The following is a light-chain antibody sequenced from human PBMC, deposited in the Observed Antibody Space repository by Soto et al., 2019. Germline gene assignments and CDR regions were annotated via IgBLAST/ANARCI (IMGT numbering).Light chain of an antibody. CDR1: SSDVGGYNY. J-gene: IGLJ1*01. CDR3: SSYTSSSTLPYV. V-gene: IGLV2-14*01. CDR2: EVS. Sequence: QSALTQPASVSGSPGQSITISCTGTSSDVGGYNYVSWYQQHPGKATKLMIYEVSNRPSGVSNRFSGSKSGNTASLTISGLQAEYEADYYCSSYTSSSTLPYVFGTGTKLTVL.